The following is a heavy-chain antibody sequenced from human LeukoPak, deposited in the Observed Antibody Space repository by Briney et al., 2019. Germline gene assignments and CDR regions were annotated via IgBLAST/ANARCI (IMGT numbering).Heavy chain of an antibody. CDR1: GGSISSYY. CDR2: IYYSGST. V-gene: IGHV4-59*12. D-gene: IGHD2-2*02. Sequence: SETLSLTCTVSGGSISSYYWSWIRQPPGKGLEWIGYIYYSGSTNYNPSLKSRVTMSVDTSKNQFSLKLSSVTAADTAVYYCARAHYNYYYYGMDVWGQGTTVTVSS. J-gene: IGHJ6*02. CDR3: ARAHYNYYYYGMDV.